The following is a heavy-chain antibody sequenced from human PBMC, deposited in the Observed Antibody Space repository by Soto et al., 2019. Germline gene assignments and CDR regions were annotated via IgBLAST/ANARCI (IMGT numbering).Heavy chain of an antibody. CDR2: IIPIFGTA. CDR3: ARDFESHYYGMDV. Sequence: SVKVSCKASGGTFSSYAISWVRQAPGQGLEWMGGIIPIFGTANYAQKFQGRVTITADKSTSTAYMELSSLRSEDTAVYYCARDFESHYYGMDVWGQGTTVTVSS. J-gene: IGHJ6*02. D-gene: IGHD3-9*01. V-gene: IGHV1-69*06. CDR1: GGTFSSYA.